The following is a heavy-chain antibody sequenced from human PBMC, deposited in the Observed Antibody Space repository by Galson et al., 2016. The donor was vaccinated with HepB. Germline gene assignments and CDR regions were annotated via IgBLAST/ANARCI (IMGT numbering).Heavy chain of an antibody. J-gene: IGHJ4*02. CDR3: AKDQAWNQGLVPAEVDY. Sequence: SLRLSCAASGFTFSSYGMHWVRQAPGKGLEWVAVTSFDGTNKYYADSVQGRFTISRDNSKNMLYLQMNTLRPEDTALYYCAKDQAWNQGLVPAEVDYWGQGTLVTVSS. CDR2: TSFDGTNK. V-gene: IGHV3-30*18. D-gene: IGHD3/OR15-3a*01. CDR1: GFTFSSYG.